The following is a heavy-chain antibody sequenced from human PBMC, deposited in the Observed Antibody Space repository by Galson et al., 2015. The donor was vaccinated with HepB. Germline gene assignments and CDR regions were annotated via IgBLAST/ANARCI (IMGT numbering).Heavy chain of an antibody. J-gene: IGHJ4*02. CDR3: AKDGGYSYGYNPAY. V-gene: IGHV3-23*01. CDR2: ISGSGGST. D-gene: IGHD5-18*01. Sequence: SLRLSCAASGFTFSSYAMSWVRQAPGKGLEWVSAISGSGGSTYYADSVKGRFTISRDNSKNTLYLQMNSLRAEDTAVYYCAKDGGYSYGYNPAYWGQGTLVTVSS. CDR1: GFTFSSYA.